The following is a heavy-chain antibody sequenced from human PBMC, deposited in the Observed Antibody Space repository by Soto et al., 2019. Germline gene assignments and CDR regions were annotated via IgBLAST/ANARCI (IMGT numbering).Heavy chain of an antibody. CDR3: ARWGSGTNFYYHYAMDV. J-gene: IGHJ6*02. V-gene: IGHV3-23*01. CDR2: VNDRGGST. CDR1: GFTFWNFA. D-gene: IGHD3-16*01. Sequence: EVQLLESGGGLVQPGGSLRLSCSTSGFTFWNFAMAWVRQGPGKGLEWVSTVNDRGGSTYYADSVKGRFTISRDDSENTLHLQMSSLITDDTAIYYCARWGSGTNFYYHYAMDVWGQGTTVTVSS.